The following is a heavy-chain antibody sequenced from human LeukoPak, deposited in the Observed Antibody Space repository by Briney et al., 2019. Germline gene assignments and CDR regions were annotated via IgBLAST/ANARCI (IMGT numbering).Heavy chain of an antibody. J-gene: IGHJ4*02. CDR3: AKADADDVLLPN. CDR2: ISYDVINK. CDR1: GFTFSSYG. D-gene: IGHD3-10*01. V-gene: IGHV3-30*18. Sequence: GGSLRLSWAASGFTFSSYGMHWVRQAPGKGLEWVAVISYDVINKYYADSVKGRFTISRDNSKNTLYLQMSSLRAEDTAVYYCAKADADDVLLPNWGQGTLVTVSS.